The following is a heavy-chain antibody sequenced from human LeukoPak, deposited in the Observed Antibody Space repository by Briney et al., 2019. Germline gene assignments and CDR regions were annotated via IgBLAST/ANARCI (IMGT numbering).Heavy chain of an antibody. D-gene: IGHD4-17*01. CDR1: GYTFTGYY. J-gene: IGHJ4*02. CDR3: AREKVDGDLLNY. CDR2: INPNSGT. Sequence: ASVKVSCKASGYTFTGYYIHWVRQAPGQGLEWMGWINPNSGTNYAQNFQGRVTMTRDSSISTAYMELSRLRSDDTTVYYCAREKVDGDLLNYGAQGPRVTV. V-gene: IGHV1-2*02.